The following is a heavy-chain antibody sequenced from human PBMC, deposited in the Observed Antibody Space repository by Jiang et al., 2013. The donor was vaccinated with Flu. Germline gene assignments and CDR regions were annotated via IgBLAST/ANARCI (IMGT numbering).Heavy chain of an antibody. Sequence: SMSTYYWSWIRQPPRGGTWSGLGISITLGEPTTTPPSESRVTISIDTSKSQFSLRLSSVTAADTAVYYCARDQPDYGADDAFDVWGQGTMVTVSS. CDR2: SITLGEP. CDR3: ARDQPDYGADDAFDV. CDR1: SMSTYY. D-gene: IGHD4-17*01. J-gene: IGHJ3*01. V-gene: IGHV4-59*01.